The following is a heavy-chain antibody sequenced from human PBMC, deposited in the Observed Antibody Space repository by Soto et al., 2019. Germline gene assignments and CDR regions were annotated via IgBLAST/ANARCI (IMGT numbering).Heavy chain of an antibody. Sequence: PSETLSLTCAVSGGSISSGGYSWSWIRQPPGKGLERIGYIYHSGSTNYNPSLKSRVTISVDTSKNQFSLKLSSVTAADTAVYYCARVGPFRAYCSSTSCYGSGYYFDYWGQGTLVTVSS. J-gene: IGHJ4*02. V-gene: IGHV4-30-2*01. CDR3: ARVGPFRAYCSSTSCYGSGYYFDY. CDR1: GGSISSGGYS. CDR2: IYHSGST. D-gene: IGHD2-2*01.